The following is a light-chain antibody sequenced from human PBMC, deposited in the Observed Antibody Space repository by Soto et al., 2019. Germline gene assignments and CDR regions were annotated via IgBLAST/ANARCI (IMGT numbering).Light chain of an antibody. Sequence: QPVLTQPPSASGTPGQRVTISCSGSSSNIGSNSVSWYQQLPGTAPKLLICRNNQRPSGVPDRFAGSKSGTSASLAISGLRSEDEADYYCAAWDDSLSGPVFGGGTKVTVL. J-gene: IGLJ2*01. CDR1: SSNIGSNS. CDR2: RNN. V-gene: IGLV1-47*01. CDR3: AAWDDSLSGPV.